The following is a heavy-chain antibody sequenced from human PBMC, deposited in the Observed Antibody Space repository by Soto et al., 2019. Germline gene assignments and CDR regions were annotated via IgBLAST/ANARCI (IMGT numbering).Heavy chain of an antibody. D-gene: IGHD4-17*01. CDR2: IIPILGIA. Sequence: QVQLVQSGAEVQRPGSSEKVSCKASGGTFSSYTISWVRQAPGQGLEWMGRIIPILGIANYAQKFQGRVTITADKSTSTAYIELSSLRSEDTAVYYCARALSDYGHYLDAFDIWGQGTMVTVSS. V-gene: IGHV1-69*02. J-gene: IGHJ3*02. CDR3: ARALSDYGHYLDAFDI. CDR1: GGTFSSYT.